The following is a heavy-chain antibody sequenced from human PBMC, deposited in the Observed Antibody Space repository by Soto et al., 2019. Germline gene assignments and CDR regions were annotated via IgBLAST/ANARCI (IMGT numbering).Heavy chain of an antibody. CDR1: GYSFTSYW. V-gene: IGHV5-51*01. J-gene: IGHJ4*02. CDR3: ASGRALGGIVRSYFDE. Sequence: VASLKISCKGSGYSFTSYWIGWVRQMPGKGLEWMGIIYPGDSDTRYSPSFQGQVTISADKSISTAYLQWSSLKASDTAMYYCASGRALGGIVRSYFDESDKGTLVTVFS. CDR2: IYPGDSDT. D-gene: IGHD6-19*01.